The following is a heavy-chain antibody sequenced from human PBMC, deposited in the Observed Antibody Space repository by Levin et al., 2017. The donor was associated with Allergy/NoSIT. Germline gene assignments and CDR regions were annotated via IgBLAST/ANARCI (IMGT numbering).Heavy chain of an antibody. CDR2: IVSDGNNK. V-gene: IGHV3-30*02. D-gene: IGHD4-17*01. J-gene: IGHJ6*04. CDR3: AKGGDYDV. CDR1: GFTFSTYG. Sequence: QSGGSLRLSCAASGFTFSTYGFHWVRQAPGKGLEWVALIVSDGNNKYYADSVKGRFTISRDNSKSTLFLQMNSLRDEDTAVYYCAKGGDYDVWGKGTTVTVSS.